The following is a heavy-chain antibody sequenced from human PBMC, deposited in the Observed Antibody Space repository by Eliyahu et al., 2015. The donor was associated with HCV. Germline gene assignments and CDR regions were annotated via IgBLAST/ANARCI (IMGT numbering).Heavy chain of an antibody. D-gene: IGHD3-10*01. CDR1: GGSISSSSYY. V-gene: IGHV4-39*01. CDR2: IYYTGST. Sequence: QLQLQESGPGVVKPSETLSLTCTVSGGSISSSSYYWSWVRPAPGKGLGWIGSIYYTGSTSYNLSLKSRLTMSVDTSQNEFSLKLTSVTAADTAIYYCTTENSLRAYWGQGTLVTVSS. J-gene: IGHJ4*02. CDR3: TTENSLRAY.